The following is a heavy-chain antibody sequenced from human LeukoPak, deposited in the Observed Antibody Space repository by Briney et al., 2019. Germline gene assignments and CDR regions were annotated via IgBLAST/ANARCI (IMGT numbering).Heavy chain of an antibody. V-gene: IGHV3-73*01. J-gene: IGHJ4*02. CDR3: TRYDYGDYGVNY. CDR1: GVTFSGSA. CDR2: IRSKANSYAT. D-gene: IGHD4-17*01. Sequence: GGSLRLSCAASGVTFSGSAIHGVRQASGKGLEWVGRIRSKANSYATAYAASVKGRFTISRDDSKNTAYLQMNSLKTEDTAVYYCTRYDYGDYGVNYWGQGTLVTVSS.